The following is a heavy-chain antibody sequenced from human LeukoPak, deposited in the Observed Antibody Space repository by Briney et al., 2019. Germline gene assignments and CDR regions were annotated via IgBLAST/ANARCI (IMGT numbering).Heavy chain of an antibody. D-gene: IGHD1-20*01. Sequence: SETLSLTCTVSGGSVSSRSYFWGWIRQPPGKGLEWIGSIYYTGSTYDNPSLKSRASISVDTSKNQFSLKLSSVTAADTAVYYCARVNWNDYWFDPWGQGTLVTVSS. CDR3: ARVNWNDYWFDP. J-gene: IGHJ5*02. CDR2: IYYTGST. CDR1: GGSVSSRSYF. V-gene: IGHV4-39*07.